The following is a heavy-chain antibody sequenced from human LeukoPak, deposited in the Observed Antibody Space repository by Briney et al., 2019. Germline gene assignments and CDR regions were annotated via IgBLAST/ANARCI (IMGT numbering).Heavy chain of an antibody. D-gene: IGHD3-22*01. CDR3: ARDSDYYDSSAYSFRGGLHYDF. J-gene: IGHJ4*02. Sequence: GGSLRLSCVASGLTFSNYNMHWVRQAPGKGLEWVAVIWHDGNYKYYVDSVKGRFTISRDNSKNTVYLQMSSLGAEDTAVYSCARDSDYYDSSAYSFRGGLHYDFWGRGTLVTVSS. CDR2: IWHDGNYK. CDR1: GLTFSNYN. V-gene: IGHV3-33*01.